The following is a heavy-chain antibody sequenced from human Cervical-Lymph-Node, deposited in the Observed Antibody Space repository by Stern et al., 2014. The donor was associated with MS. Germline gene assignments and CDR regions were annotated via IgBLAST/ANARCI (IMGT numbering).Heavy chain of an antibody. CDR3: AKSCLEATHYYYYGMDV. CDR2: MSANGLKT. Sequence: EVQLVESGGGLVQPGGSLRLSCAASGFTFSSYAMNWVRQAPGKGLEWVSAMSANGLKTYYADSVKGRFTISRDNSKNTLYLQMNSLRAEDTAIYYCAKSCLEATHYYYYGMDVWGQGTAVTVSS. CDR1: GFTFSSYA. J-gene: IGHJ6*02. V-gene: IGHV3-23*04. D-gene: IGHD3-3*01.